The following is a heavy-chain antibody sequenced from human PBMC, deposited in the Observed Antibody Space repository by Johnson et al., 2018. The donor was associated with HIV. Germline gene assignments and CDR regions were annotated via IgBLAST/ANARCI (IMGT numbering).Heavy chain of an antibody. D-gene: IGHD6-19*01. J-gene: IGHJ3*02. Sequence: VPLVESGGGVVQPGRSLRLSCAASGFTFSSYAMHWVRQAPGKGLEWVAVISYDGSNKYYADSVKGRFTISRDNSKNTLYLQMNSLRAEDTAVYYCASGGWLEGAFDIWGQGTMVTVSS. V-gene: IGHV3-30-3*01. CDR3: ASGGWLEGAFDI. CDR1: GFTFSSYA. CDR2: ISYDGSNK.